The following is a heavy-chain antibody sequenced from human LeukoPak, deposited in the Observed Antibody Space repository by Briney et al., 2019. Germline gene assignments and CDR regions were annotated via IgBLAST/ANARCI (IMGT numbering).Heavy chain of an antibody. CDR3: AKDYLATIDY. D-gene: IGHD5-12*01. CDR2: IRYDGSNK. V-gene: IGHV3-30*02. Sequence: GGSLRLSCSASGFTFSSYGMNWVRQAPGKGLEWVAFIRYDGSNKYYADSVKGRFTISRDNSKNTLYLQMNSLRTEDTAVYYCAKDYLATIDYWGQGTLVTVSS. J-gene: IGHJ4*02. CDR1: GFTFSSYG.